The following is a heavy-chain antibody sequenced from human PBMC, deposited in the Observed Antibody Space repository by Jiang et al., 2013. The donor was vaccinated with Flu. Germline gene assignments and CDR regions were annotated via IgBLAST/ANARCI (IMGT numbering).Heavy chain of an antibody. V-gene: IGHV4-28*03. Sequence: GRTYYNPSLKSRVAMSVDTSKNQFSLKLHSVTAADTAVYYCARVEVDFMTNTAHFDYWGQGTLVTVSS. D-gene: IGHD3-3*01. CDR2: GRT. CDR3: ARVEVDFMTNTAHFDY. J-gene: IGHJ4*02.